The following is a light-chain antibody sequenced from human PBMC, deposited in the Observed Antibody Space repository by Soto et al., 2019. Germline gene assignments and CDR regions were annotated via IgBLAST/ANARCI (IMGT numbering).Light chain of an antibody. Sequence: NFLLTQPHSVSESPGKTVTISCTRSSGNIASKYVQWYQQRPGSAPSTVIYEYYERPSGVPDRFSVAIDSSSNSASLTISGLKTEDEADYYCQSYDNYNVVFGGGTKVTVL. V-gene: IGLV6-57*04. J-gene: IGLJ2*01. CDR2: EYY. CDR3: QSYDNYNVV. CDR1: SGNIASKY.